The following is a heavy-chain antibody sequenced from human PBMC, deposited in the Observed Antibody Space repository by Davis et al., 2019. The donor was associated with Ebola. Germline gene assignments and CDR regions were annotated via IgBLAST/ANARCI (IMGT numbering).Heavy chain of an antibody. CDR3: ASAYYYDSSGYLLGG. D-gene: IGHD3-22*01. J-gene: IGHJ4*02. V-gene: IGHV3-30*03. CDR1: GFTFSSYG. Sequence: GESLKISCAASGFTFSSYGMHWVRQAPGKGLEWVAVISYDGSNKYYADSVKGRFTISRDNSKNTLYLQMNSLRAEDTAVYYCASAYYYDSSGYLLGGWGQGTLVTVSS. CDR2: ISYDGSNK.